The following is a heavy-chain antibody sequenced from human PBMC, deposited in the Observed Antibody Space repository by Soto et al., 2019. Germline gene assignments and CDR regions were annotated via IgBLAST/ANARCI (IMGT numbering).Heavy chain of an antibody. CDR1: GYTFTSYD. V-gene: IGHV1-8*01. CDR2: MNPNSGNT. J-gene: IGHJ3*02. D-gene: IGHD3-10*01. Sequence: QVQLVQSGAEVKKPGASVKVSCKASGYTFTSYDINWVRQATGQGLEWMGWMNPNSGNTGYAQKFQGRVTITADKSTSTAYMELSSLRSEDTAVYYCARAPMGSYAFDIWGQGTMVTVSS. CDR3: ARAPMGSYAFDI.